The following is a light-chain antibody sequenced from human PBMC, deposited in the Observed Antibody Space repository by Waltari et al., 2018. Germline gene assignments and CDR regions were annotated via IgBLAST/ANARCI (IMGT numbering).Light chain of an antibody. J-gene: IGLJ1*01. CDR1: NIESKS. CDR2: YDS. V-gene: IGLV3-21*01. CDR3: QVWDANTDPGV. Sequence: SVLTPPPSVAVAPGEPARVTCGGNNIESKSVHWYQQKPGQAPVLVISYDSDRPSGIPERFSGSNSGDTATLTISRVEAGDEADYYCQVWDANTDPGVFGTGTEVTVL.